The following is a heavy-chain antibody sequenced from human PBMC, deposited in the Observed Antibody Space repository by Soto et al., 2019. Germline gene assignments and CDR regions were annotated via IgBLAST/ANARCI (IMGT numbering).Heavy chain of an antibody. CDR2: VSGSAGTT. CDR3: AKVEGTARTAFDV. J-gene: IGHJ3*01. D-gene: IGHD6-6*01. CDR1: GFTFSIYV. Sequence: PVGSLRLSCAASGFTFSIYVMTWVRQAPGKGLEWVSAVSGSAGTTYYADSVKGRFSISRDNSRSTLYLQMNSLRVDDTAVYYCAKVEGTARTAFDVWGHGTMVTVSS. V-gene: IGHV3-23*01.